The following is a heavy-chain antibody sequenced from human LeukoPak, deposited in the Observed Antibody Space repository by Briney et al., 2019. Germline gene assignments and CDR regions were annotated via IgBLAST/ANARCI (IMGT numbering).Heavy chain of an antibody. D-gene: IGHD3-10*01. Sequence: SETLSLTCTVSADSLSSGGHYWAWIRQFPGKGLESIGFIHHSGRSRDNPSLKDRVAISVDTSRKQFALKLRSVTAADTAMYYCARGGNRFGGFYFDYWGQGIQVIVSS. CDR3: ARGGNRFGGFYFDY. CDR2: IHHSGRS. CDR1: ADSLSSGGHY. J-gene: IGHJ4*02. V-gene: IGHV4-31*03.